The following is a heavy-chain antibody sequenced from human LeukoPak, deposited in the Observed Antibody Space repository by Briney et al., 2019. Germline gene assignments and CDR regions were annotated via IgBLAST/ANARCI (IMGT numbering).Heavy chain of an antibody. V-gene: IGHV3-7*03. D-gene: IGHD2-2*01. CDR1: GFTFSSYW. CDR2: IKRDGSEK. CDR3: ARGEAYCSSTSCRAFDI. J-gene: IGHJ3*02. Sequence: PGGSLRLSCAASGFTFSSYWMSWVRQAPGKGLEWVANIKRDGSEKYYVDSVKGRFTISRDNAKNSLYLQMNSLRAEDTAVYYCARGEAYCSSTSCRAFDIWGQGTMVTVSS.